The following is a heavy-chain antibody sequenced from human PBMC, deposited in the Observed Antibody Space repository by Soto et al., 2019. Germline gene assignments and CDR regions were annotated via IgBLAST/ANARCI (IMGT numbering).Heavy chain of an antibody. CDR2: ISSGGSGGTT. D-gene: IGHD2-21*01. CDR1: GFIFTNYA. V-gene: IGHV3-23*01. J-gene: IGHJ6*01. Sequence: HPGGSLRLSCAASGFIFTNYAMNWVRQAPGKGLEWVSAISSGGSGGTTYYADSVQGRFTISRDNSNNKLFLQMNSLRADDTAKYYCAKSGSFSAYFYYGMDVWGEGTTVP. CDR3: AKSGSFSAYFYYGMDV.